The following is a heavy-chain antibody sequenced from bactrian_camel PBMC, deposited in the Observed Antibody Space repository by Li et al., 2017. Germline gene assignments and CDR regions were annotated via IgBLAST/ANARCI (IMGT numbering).Heavy chain of an antibody. CDR2: INSIGTT. CDR3: ATDLMVTTGEYTY. J-gene: IGHJ4*01. CDR1: GFTRDPAC. D-gene: IGHD5*01. Sequence: HVQLVESGGGSVQAGGSLRLSCAVSGFTRDPACMAWFRQAPGKERELVSTINSIGTTTYSTSVEDRFTISRDNARNTLSLQMNSLQTDDTGVYYCATDLMVTTGEYTYWGQGTQVTVS. V-gene: IGHV3S1*01.